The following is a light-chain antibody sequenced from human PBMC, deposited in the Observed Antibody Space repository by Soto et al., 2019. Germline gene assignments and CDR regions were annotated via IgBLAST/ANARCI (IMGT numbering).Light chain of an antibody. Sequence: DIEMTQSPSPLSACILNKDTITCRASQSISSWLAWYQQKPGKAPKLLIYDASSLESGVPSRFSGSGSGTEFTLTISSLQPDDFATYSCQQYYSYSLTFGGGTQVDIK. V-gene: IGKV1-5*01. CDR3: QQYYSYSLT. J-gene: IGKJ4*01. CDR1: QSISSW. CDR2: DAS.